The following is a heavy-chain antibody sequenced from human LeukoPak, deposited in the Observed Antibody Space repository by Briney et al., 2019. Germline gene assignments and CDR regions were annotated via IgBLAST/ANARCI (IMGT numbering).Heavy chain of an antibody. Sequence: GGSLRLSCAASGFTFDDYGMSWVRQAPGKGLEWVSGINWNGGSTGYADSVKGRFTISRDNAKNSLYLQMNSLRAEDTALYHCARQGDYDTLYAFDIWGQGTVVTVSS. CDR3: ARQGDYDTLYAFDI. V-gene: IGHV3-20*01. D-gene: IGHD3-9*01. CDR1: GFTFDDYG. J-gene: IGHJ3*02. CDR2: INWNGGST.